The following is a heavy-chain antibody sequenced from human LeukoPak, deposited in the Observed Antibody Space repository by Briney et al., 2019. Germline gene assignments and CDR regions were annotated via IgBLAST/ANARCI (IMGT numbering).Heavy chain of an antibody. CDR1: GFTFSNAW. V-gene: IGHV3-15*01. D-gene: IGHD3-3*01. CDR3: TTEAYYDFSPWCDP. J-gene: IGHJ5*02. Sequence: GGSLRLSCAASGFTFSNAWMSWVRQAPGKGLEWVGRIKSKTDGGTTDYAAPVKGRFTISRDDSKNTLYLQMNSLKTEDTAVYYCTTEAYYDFSPWCDPWGQGTLVTVSS. CDR2: IKSKTDGGTT.